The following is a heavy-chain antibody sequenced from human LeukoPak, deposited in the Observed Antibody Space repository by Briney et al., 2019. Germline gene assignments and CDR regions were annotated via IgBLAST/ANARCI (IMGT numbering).Heavy chain of an antibody. V-gene: IGHV5-51*01. CDR3: ARALYYYDMYDAFDI. Sequence: GESLKISCEGSGYRFTSYWVGWVRHMPGKGLEWMGIIYPANWDTRYSPSFQGQVTISVDKSINTAYLQWSSLKASDTAMYYCARALYYYDMYDAFDIWGQRTMVTVSS. CDR1: GYRFTSYW. J-gene: IGHJ3*02. CDR2: IYPANWDT. D-gene: IGHD3-22*01.